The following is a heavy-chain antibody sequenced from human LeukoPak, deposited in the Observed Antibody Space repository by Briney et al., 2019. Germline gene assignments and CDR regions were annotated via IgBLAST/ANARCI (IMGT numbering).Heavy chain of an antibody. V-gene: IGHV1-2*02. CDR3: ARGAFGEVIIGAFDI. CDR2: INPNSGGT. Sequence: ASVKVSCKASGYTFTGYYMHWVRQAPGQGLEWMGWINPNSGGTNYAQKFQGRVTMTRDTSISTAYMELSRLRSDDTAVYYCARGAFGEVIIGAFDIWGQGTMVTVSS. D-gene: IGHD3-3*01. J-gene: IGHJ3*02. CDR1: GYTFTGYY.